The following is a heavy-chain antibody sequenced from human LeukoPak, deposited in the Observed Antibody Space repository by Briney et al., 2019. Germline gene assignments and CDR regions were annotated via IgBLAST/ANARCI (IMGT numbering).Heavy chain of an antibody. CDR2: ISAYNGNT. J-gene: IGHJ4*02. Sequence: VSVKVSCKASGYTFTSYAFSWVRQAPGQGLEWMGWISAYNGNTNYAQKLQGRVTMTTDTSTSTAYMELRSLRSDDTAVYYCARKTENRFNSFDYWGQGTLVTVSS. V-gene: IGHV1-18*01. CDR1: GYTFTSYA. CDR3: ARKTENRFNSFDY. D-gene: IGHD1-14*01.